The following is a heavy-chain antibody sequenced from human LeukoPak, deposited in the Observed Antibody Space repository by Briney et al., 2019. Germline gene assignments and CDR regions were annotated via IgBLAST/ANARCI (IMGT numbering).Heavy chain of an antibody. CDR2: IYHSGST. V-gene: IGHV4-38-2*02. CDR3: ARHKYSSGWPPEGAFDI. CDR1: GYSISSGYY. D-gene: IGHD6-19*01. Sequence: KPSETLSLTCTVSGYSISSGYYWGWIRQPPGKGLEWIGSIYHSGSTYYNPSLKSRVTISVDTSKNQFSLKLSSVTAADTAVYYCARHKYSSGWPPEGAFDIWGQGTMVTVSS. J-gene: IGHJ3*02.